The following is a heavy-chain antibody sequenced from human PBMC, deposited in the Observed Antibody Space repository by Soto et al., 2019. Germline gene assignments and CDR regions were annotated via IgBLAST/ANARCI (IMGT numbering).Heavy chain of an antibody. CDR2: ISGSGGST. CDR1: GFTFSSYA. D-gene: IGHD2-2*01. CDR3: AKKSKYQLLDYYYGMDV. J-gene: IGHJ6*02. V-gene: IGHV3-23*01. Sequence: GGSLRLSCAASGFTFSSYAMSWVRQAPGKGLEWVSAISGSGGSTYYADSVKGRFTISRDNSKNTLYLQMNSPRAEDTAVYYCAKKSKYQLLDYYYGMDVWGQGTTVTVSS.